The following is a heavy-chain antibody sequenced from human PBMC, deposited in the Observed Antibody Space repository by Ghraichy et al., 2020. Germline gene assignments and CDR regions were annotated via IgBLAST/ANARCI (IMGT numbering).Heavy chain of an antibody. D-gene: IGHD6-6*01. J-gene: IGHJ6*03. CDR3: AKCPFLWAARSYMDV. Sequence: LSLTCAASGLTFSSYAMSWVRQAPGKGLEWVSAISGSGGSTYYADSVKGRFTISRDNSKNTLYLQMNSLRAEDTAVYYCAKCPFLWAARSYMDVWGKGTTVTVSS. V-gene: IGHV3-23*01. CDR2: ISGSGGST. CDR1: GLTFSSYA.